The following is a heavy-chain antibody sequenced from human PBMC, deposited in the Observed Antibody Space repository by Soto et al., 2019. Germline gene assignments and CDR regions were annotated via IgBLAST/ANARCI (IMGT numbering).Heavy chain of an antibody. CDR2: IIPIFGTA. D-gene: IGHD5-12*01. V-gene: IGHV1-69*01. Sequence: QVQLVQSGAEVKKPGSSVKVSCKASGGTFSSYAISWVRQAPGQGLEWMGGIIPIFGTANYAQKFQGRVTITADESTSTAYMELSSLRSEDTAMYYCASTYSGYEAYYYGMDVWGQGTTVTVSS. J-gene: IGHJ6*02. CDR1: GGTFSSYA. CDR3: ASTYSGYEAYYYGMDV.